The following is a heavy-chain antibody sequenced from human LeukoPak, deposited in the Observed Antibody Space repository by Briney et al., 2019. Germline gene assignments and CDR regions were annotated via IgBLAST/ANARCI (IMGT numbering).Heavy chain of an antibody. CDR3: ARDRRPSYDSSCARTAPGDY. Sequence: GGSLRLSCAASGFTFSSYSMNWVRQAPGKGLEWVSSISSSSSYIYYADSVKGRFTISRDNAKNSLYLQMNSLRAEDTAGYYCARDRRPSYDSSCARTAPGDYWGKGTLVTVSS. CDR1: GFTFSSYS. J-gene: IGHJ4*02. D-gene: IGHD3-22*01. V-gene: IGHV3-21*01. CDR2: ISSSSSYI.